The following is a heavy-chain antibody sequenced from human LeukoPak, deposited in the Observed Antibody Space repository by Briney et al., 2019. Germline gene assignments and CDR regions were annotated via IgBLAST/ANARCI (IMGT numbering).Heavy chain of an antibody. CDR3: ARDDPSDSSGYPDY. Sequence: SETLSLTCTVSGGSISSSSYYWGWIRQPPGKGLEWIGSVYYSGSTYYNPSLKSRVTISVDTSKNQFSLKLTSVTAADTAVYYCARDDPSDSSGYPDYWGQGTRVIVSS. CDR2: VYYSGST. D-gene: IGHD3-22*01. CDR1: GGSISSSSYY. J-gene: IGHJ4*02. V-gene: IGHV4-39*07.